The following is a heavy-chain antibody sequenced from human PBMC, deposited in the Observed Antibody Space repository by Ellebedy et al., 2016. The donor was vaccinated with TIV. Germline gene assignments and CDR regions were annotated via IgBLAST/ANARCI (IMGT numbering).Heavy chain of an antibody. Sequence: GESLKISCAASGFSFNNYAMAWVRQAPGKGLEWVSVISGTGGTTYYADSVKGRFAISRDNSKNMLYLQLNSLRAEDTAIYYCAGWPWLGGADYWGQGTLVTVSS. CDR3: AGWPWLGGADY. V-gene: IGHV3-23*01. CDR1: GFSFNNYA. CDR2: ISGTGGTT. J-gene: IGHJ4*02. D-gene: IGHD6-19*01.